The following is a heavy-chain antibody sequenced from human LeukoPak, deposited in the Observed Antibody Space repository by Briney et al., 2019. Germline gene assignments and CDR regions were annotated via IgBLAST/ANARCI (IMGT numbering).Heavy chain of an antibody. CDR2: ISSSSSYI. D-gene: IGHD3-3*01. CDR3: ARGADFWSGYYPFDY. J-gene: IGHJ4*02. V-gene: IGHV3-21*01. CDR1: GFTFSSYS. Sequence: GGSLRLSCAASGFTFSSYSMNWVRQAPGKGLEWVSSISSSSSYIYYADSVKGRFTISRDNAKNSLYLQMNSLGAEEPAVYYCARGADFWSGYYPFDYWGQGTLVTVSS.